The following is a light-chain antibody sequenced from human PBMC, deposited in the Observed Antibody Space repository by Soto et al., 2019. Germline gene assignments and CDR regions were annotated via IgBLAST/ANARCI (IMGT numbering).Light chain of an antibody. CDR1: QSVSSSY. CDR2: GTS. CDR3: QHYGTSIWT. J-gene: IGKJ1*01. Sequence: ELVLTHSPGTLSLSLGERATLSCRASQSVSSSYLAWYQQKPGQAPRLLIYGTSSRATGIPDRFSGGGSGTDFTLTISRLEPEDFAVYYCQHYGTSIWTFGQGTKV. V-gene: IGKV3-20*01.